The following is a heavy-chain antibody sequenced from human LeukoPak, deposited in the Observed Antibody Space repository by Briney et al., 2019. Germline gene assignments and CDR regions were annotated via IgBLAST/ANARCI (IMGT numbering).Heavy chain of an antibody. J-gene: IGHJ4*02. Sequence: PGGSLRLTCAASDFPFRVYTMNWVRQAPRKGLEWIASITGSSDSIYYADSVRGRFTISRDNAKNSVFLQMTTVRGDDTGVYYCARDGNYISHVIDYWGQGTLVIVSS. V-gene: IGHV3-21*01. CDR2: ITGSSDSI. D-gene: IGHD1-7*01. CDR1: DFPFRVYT. CDR3: ARDGNYISHVIDY.